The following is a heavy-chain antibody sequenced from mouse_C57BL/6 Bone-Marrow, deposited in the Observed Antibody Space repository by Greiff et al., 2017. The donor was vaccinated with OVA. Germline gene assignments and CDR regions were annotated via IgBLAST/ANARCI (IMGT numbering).Heavy chain of an antibody. Sequence: EVKLVESGGGLVKPGGSLKLSCAASGFTFSSYAMSWVRQTPEKRLEWVATISDGGSYTYYPDNVKGRFTISRDNAKNNLYLQMSHLKSEDTAMYYCAKERAGYSNAWFAYWGQGTLVTVSA. V-gene: IGHV5-4*01. CDR1: GFTFSSYA. CDR3: AKERAGYSNAWFAY. CDR2: ISDGGSYT. D-gene: IGHD2-5*01. J-gene: IGHJ3*01.